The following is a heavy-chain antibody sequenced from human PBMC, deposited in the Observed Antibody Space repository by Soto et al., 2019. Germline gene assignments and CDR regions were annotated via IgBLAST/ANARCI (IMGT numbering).Heavy chain of an antibody. CDR2: IKSKTDGGTT. D-gene: IGHD6-6*01. V-gene: IGHV3-15*07. Sequence: GSLRLSCAASCFTFSNAWMSCVRQAPGKGLEWVGRIKSKTDGGTTDYAAPVKGRFTISRDDSKNTLYLQMNSLKTEDTAVYYCTTVRAARPDNYYYYGMDVWGQGTTVTVSS. J-gene: IGHJ6*02. CDR3: TTVRAARPDNYYYYGMDV. CDR1: CFTFSNAW.